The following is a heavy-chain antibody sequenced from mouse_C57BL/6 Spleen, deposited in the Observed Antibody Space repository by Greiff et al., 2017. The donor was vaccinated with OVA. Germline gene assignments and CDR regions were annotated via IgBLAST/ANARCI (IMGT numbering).Heavy chain of an antibody. V-gene: IGHV3-6*01. CDR1: GYSFTSCYY. CDR2: ISYDGSN. Sequence: EVQLQESGPGLVKPSQSLSLTCSVTGYSFTSCYYCNWIRQLPGNKLEWTGYISYDGSNNYNPSLKNRISITRDTSKNQFFLLLNPVTAEDTATCYCARVHSSWYFDDWGPGTPVTVSS. J-gene: IGHJ1*01. CDR3: ARVHSSWYFDD.